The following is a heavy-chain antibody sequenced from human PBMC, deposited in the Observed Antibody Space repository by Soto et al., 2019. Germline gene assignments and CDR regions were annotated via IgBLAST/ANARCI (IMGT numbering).Heavy chain of an antibody. J-gene: IGHJ4*02. Sequence: TLSLTCTVSGGSISSGGYYWSWIRQHPGKGLEWIGYIYYSGSTYYNPSLKGRVTISVDTSKNQFSLKLSSVTAADTAVYYCARDSGDSSGYYYVDYWGQGTLVTVSS. V-gene: IGHV4-31*03. D-gene: IGHD3-22*01. CDR3: ARDSGDSSGYYYVDY. CDR2: IYYSGST. CDR1: GGSISSGGYY.